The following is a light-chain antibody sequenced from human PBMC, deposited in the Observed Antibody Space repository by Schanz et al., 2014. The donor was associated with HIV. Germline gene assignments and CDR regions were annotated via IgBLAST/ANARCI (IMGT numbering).Light chain of an antibody. Sequence: EIVLTQSPGTLSLSPGERATLSCRASQSVTRSYLAWYQQKPGQAPRLLIYGASSRATGIPDRFSGSGSGTDFTLTISRLEPVDFAVYYCQQYGSTPVTFGQGTKVEIK. V-gene: IGKV3-20*01. CDR3: QQYGSTPVT. CDR1: QSVTRSY. CDR2: GAS. J-gene: IGKJ1*01.